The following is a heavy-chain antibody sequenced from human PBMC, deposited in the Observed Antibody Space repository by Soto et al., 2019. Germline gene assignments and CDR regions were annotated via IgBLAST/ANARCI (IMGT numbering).Heavy chain of an antibody. CDR3: ARAPTGRYFDWLSRPFDY. V-gene: IGHV4-34*01. D-gene: IGHD3-9*01. Sequence: QVQLQQWGAGLLKPSETLPLTCAVYGGSFSGYYWSWIRQPPGKGLEWIGEINHSGSTNYNPSLKSRVTISVDTSKNQFSLKLSSVTAADTAVYYCARAPTGRYFDWLSRPFDYWGQGTLVTVSS. J-gene: IGHJ4*02. CDR2: INHSGST. CDR1: GGSFSGYY.